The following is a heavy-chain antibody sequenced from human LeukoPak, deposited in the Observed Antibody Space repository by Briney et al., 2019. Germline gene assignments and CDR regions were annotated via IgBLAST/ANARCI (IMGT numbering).Heavy chain of an antibody. CDR1: GISVNTTYF. CDR3: TRDDFGIKTDWEDYYYMDV. CDR2: TYHTGTT. V-gene: IGHV4-38-2*02. Sequence: SETLSLTCTVSGISVNTTYFWGWIRQAPGKGLEWIGSTYHTGTTDLHPSLKSRVTISIDTSKNQFSLNLRSVSAADTAVYYCTRDDFGIKTDWEDYYYMDVWGKGTTVTVSS. J-gene: IGHJ6*03. D-gene: IGHD3-3*01.